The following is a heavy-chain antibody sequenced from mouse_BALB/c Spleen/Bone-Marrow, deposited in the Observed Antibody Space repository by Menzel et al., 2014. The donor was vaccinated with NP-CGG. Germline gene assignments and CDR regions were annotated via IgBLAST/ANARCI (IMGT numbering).Heavy chain of an antibody. J-gene: IGHJ3*01. V-gene: IGHV5-17*02. CDR3: ARGAARATWFAY. D-gene: IGHD3-1*01. Sequence: EVKGEESGGGLVQPGGSRKLSCAASGFTFSSFGMHWVRPAPEKGLEWVAYISSGSSTIYYADTVKGRFTISRDNPKNTLLLQKTRLMSEYTAMYYCARGAARATWFAYWGQGTLVTVSA. CDR1: GFTFSSFG. CDR2: ISSGSSTI.